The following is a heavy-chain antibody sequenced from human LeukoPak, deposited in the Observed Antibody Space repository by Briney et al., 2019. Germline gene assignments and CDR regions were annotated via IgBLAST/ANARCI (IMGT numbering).Heavy chain of an antibody. CDR3: ARGPYYFDS. CDR1: GGSISSSGNY. V-gene: IGHV4-39*07. J-gene: IGHJ4*02. Sequence: PSETLSLTCTVSGGSISSSGNYWGWIPQPPGKGLEWIGSIYYSGCNYYNPSLNSRVTISVDTSKNQFSLRLSSVTAADTAVYYCARGPYYFDSWGPGTLVTVSS. CDR2: IYYSGCN.